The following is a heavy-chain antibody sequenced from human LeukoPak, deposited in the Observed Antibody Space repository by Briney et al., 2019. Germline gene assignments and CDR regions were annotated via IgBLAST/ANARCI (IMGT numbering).Heavy chain of an antibody. D-gene: IGHD6-6*01. CDR3: AGSEYKGVYYYGMDV. CDR1: GGSISSYY. CDR2: IYYSGST. J-gene: IGHJ6*02. Sequence: SETLSLTCTVSGGSISSYYWSWTRQPPGKGLEWIGYIYYSGSTNYNPSLKSRVTISVDTSKNQFSLKLSSVTAADTAVYYCAGSEYKGVYYYGMDVWGQGTTVTVSS. V-gene: IGHV4-59*01.